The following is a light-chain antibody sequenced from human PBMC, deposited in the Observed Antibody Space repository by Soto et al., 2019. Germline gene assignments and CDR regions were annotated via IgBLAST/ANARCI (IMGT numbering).Light chain of an antibody. CDR3: QQCHRYLT. CDR1: ESMSNC. J-gene: IGKJ1*01. V-gene: IGKV1-5*01. Sequence: DIPLTHSLSTLSASILARIRIXFRASESMSNCLAWYQQKPGKAPKLLISGASSLQSGVPSRFSGSASGTEFTLTISSLQPDDIATYYCQQCHRYLTFGQGTKVDIK. CDR2: GAS.